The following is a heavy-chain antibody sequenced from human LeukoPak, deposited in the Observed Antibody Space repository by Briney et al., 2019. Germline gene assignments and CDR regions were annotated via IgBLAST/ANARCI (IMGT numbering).Heavy chain of an antibody. Sequence: GGSLRLSCAASGFTFDADWTNWVRQAPGEGLGWGVLIITKTDGGTTDNAAPVKGRFAISSNDSRNMLFLQMNSLKIEDTGVYYCTAGGPRRHWGQGTLVTASS. V-gene: IGHV3-15*01. CDR3: TAGGPRRH. CDR1: GFTFDADW. J-gene: IGHJ4*02. D-gene: IGHD3-16*01. CDR2: IITKTDGGTT.